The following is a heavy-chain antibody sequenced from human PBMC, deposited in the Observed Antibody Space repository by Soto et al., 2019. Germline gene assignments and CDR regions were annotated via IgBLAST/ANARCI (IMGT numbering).Heavy chain of an antibody. V-gene: IGHV3-23*01. J-gene: IGHJ4*02. CDR3: VNGQVCTHRGLDY. Sequence: GGSLRLSWAAAGVTFTNDAMRWVRQAQGQGLVWISDISGNGGTTSFADPMEGRFSVSRANSTAYLYLKRDSLRAAATSMYSCVNGQVCTHRGLDYWGRGTMVTVSS. CDR2: ISGNGGTT. CDR1: GVTFTNDA.